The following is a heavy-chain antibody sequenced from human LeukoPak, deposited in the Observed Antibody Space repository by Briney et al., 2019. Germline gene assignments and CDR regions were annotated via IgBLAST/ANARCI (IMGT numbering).Heavy chain of an antibody. CDR1: GFTFSSYA. V-gene: IGHV3-30-3*01. CDR3: ARTSGSYMYYFDY. D-gene: IGHD1-26*01. CDR2: ISYDGSNK. J-gene: IGHJ4*02. Sequence: GRPLRLSCAASGFTFSSYAMHWVRQAPGKGLEWVAIISYDGSNKYYADSVKGRFTISRDNSKNTLYLQMNSLRAEDTAVYYCARTSGSYMYYFDYWGQGTLVTVSS.